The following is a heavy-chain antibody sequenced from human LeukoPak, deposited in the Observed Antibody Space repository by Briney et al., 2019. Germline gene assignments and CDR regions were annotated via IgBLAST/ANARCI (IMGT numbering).Heavy chain of an antibody. CDR3: ARDGLGSGRTGGMDV. J-gene: IGHJ6*02. CDR2: IKEDGSEK. Sequence: PGGSLRLSCAASGFSFSSHWMSWIRQAPGKGMQWVANIKEDGSEKFYVDSLKGRFTISRDNAKNSLYLQMNSPRAEDTALYYCARDGLGSGRTGGMDVWGQGTTVTVSS. D-gene: IGHD1-26*01. CDR1: GFSFSSHW. V-gene: IGHV3-7*01.